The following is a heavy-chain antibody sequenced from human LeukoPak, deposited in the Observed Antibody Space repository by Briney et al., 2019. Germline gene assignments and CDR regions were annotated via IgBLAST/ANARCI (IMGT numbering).Heavy chain of an antibody. Sequence: GGSLRLSCGVSGFAFGSEAMNWVRQSPARGLEWVASISPGGGTTYYADSVKGRFTISRDNSNNTLYVQMSSLRAEDTAVYYCASESGSYYSSSYFDYWGQGTLVTVSS. CDR3: ASESGSYYSSSYFDY. CDR2: ISPGGGTT. D-gene: IGHD1-26*01. J-gene: IGHJ4*02. V-gene: IGHV3-23*01. CDR1: GFAFGSEA.